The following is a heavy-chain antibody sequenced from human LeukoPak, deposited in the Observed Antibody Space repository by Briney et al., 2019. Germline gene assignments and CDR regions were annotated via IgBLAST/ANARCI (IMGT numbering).Heavy chain of an antibody. Sequence: GTSLRLSCAASGFTSGSTGMHWVRLPPGKGLEWVALLRYDGITKYYAESVQGRFTISRDISKSTLYLEMNSLRAEDTAVYYCASGYGWLSPNWGRGTLVTVSS. CDR3: ASGYGWLSPN. J-gene: IGHJ4*02. CDR1: GFTSGSTG. V-gene: IGHV3-33*01. D-gene: IGHD3-9*01. CDR2: LRYDGITK.